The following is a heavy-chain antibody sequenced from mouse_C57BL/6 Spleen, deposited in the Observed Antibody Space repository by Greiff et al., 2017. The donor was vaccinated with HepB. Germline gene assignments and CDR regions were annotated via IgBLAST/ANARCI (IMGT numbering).Heavy chain of an antibody. D-gene: IGHD2-4*01. V-gene: IGHV14-3*01. J-gene: IGHJ4*01. Sequence: EVQLQQSVAELVRPGASVKLSCTASGFNIKNTYMHWVKQRPEQGLEWIGRIDPANGTNNYAPKVQGKATITADTSSNTAYLQLSSLTSEDTAIYYGARVYDYDDAMDYWGQGTSVTVSS. CDR2: IDPANGTN. CDR1: GFNIKNTY. CDR3: ARVYDYDDAMDY.